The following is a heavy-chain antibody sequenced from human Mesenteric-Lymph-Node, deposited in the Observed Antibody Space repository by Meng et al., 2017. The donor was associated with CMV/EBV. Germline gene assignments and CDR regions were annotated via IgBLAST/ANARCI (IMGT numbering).Heavy chain of an antibody. CDR2: ISYDGSNI. CDR1: GFAFSSYA. J-gene: IGHJ6*03. Sequence: GGSLRLSCEASGFAFSSYAMHWVRQAPGKGPEWVAVISYDGSNIYYADSVKGRCAISRDNSKNTLYLQMNSLRVEDTALYYCARDKDSRGGYDGDGRDGGGKG. V-gene: IGHV3-30*09. D-gene: IGHD6-19*01. CDR3: ARDKDSRGGYDGDGRDG.